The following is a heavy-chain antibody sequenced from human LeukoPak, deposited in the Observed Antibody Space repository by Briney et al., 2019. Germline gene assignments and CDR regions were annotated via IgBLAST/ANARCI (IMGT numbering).Heavy chain of an antibody. CDR3: ARAHYQLLSLDY. Sequence: ASETLSLTCTVSGGSISSGSYYWSWIRQPAGKGLEWIGRIYTSGSTNYNPSLKSRVTISVETSKNQFSLKLSSVTAADTAVYYCARAHYQLLSLDYWGQGTLVTVSS. J-gene: IGHJ4*02. CDR1: GGSISSGSYY. V-gene: IGHV4-61*02. CDR2: IYTSGST. D-gene: IGHD2-2*01.